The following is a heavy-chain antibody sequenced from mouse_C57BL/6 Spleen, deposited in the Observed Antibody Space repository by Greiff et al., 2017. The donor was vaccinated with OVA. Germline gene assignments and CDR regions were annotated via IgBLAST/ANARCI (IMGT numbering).Heavy chain of an antibody. CDR1: GYTFTSYW. J-gene: IGHJ4*01. CDR2: IDPSDSYT. V-gene: IGHV1-50*01. D-gene: IGHD1-1*01. CDR3: ARSDYYGSGGYAMDY. Sequence: QVQLQQSGAELVKPGASVKLSCKASGYTFTSYWMQWVKQRPGQGLEWIGEIDPSDSYTNYNQKFKGKATLTVDTSSSTAYMQLSSLTSEDSAVYYCARSDYYGSGGYAMDYWGEGTSVTVSS.